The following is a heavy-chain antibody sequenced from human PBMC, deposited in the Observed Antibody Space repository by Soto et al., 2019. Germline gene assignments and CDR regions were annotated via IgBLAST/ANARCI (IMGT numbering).Heavy chain of an antibody. D-gene: IGHD1-1*01. CDR2: RNANSGNT. Sequence: QVQLVQSGAEVKKPGASVKVSCKASGYTFTSYDINWVRQATGQGLEWMGWRNANSGNTGYAQTFQGRVTMTRNTSMSTAYMELSSLRSEATAVYYCARERTRTTSMDVWGQGPTVTVSS. CDR1: GYTFTSYD. V-gene: IGHV1-8*01. CDR3: ARERTRTTSMDV. J-gene: IGHJ6*02.